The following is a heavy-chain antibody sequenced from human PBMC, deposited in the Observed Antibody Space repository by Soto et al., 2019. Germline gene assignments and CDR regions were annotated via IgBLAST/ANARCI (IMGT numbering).Heavy chain of an antibody. CDR1: GFTFSDYW. D-gene: IGHD5-18*01. Sequence: EVQLVESGGGLVQPGGSLRLSCAASGFTFSDYWIHWVGQAPGKGLVWVSRIKTDGSSTDYADSVKGRFTISRDNAKNTLYLQMNSLSAEDTAVYYCAKREGNTYGLFHWGQGTLVTVSS. V-gene: IGHV3-74*01. CDR3: AKREGNTYGLFH. CDR2: IKTDGSST. J-gene: IGHJ4*02.